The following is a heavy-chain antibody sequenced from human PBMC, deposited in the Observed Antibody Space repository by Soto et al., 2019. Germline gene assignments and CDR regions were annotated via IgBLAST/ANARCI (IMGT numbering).Heavy chain of an antibody. CDR2: IIPIFGTA. V-gene: IGHV1-69*01. J-gene: IGHJ4*02. D-gene: IGHD1-26*01. Sequence: QVQLVQSGAEVKKPGSSMKVSCKASGGTFSSYSINWVRQAPGQGLEWMGEIIPIFGTANYAQKFQGRVTITADESTRTAYMALSSLRSEDTAVYYCARDGGRHSGGIDYWGQGILVTVSS. CDR1: GGTFSSYS. CDR3: ARDGGRHSGGIDY.